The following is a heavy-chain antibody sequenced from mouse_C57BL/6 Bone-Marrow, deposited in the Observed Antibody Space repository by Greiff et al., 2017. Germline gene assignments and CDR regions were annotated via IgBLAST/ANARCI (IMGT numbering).Heavy chain of an antibody. CDR2: INPNNGGT. V-gene: IGHV1-26*01. CDR1: GYTFTDYY. J-gene: IGHJ2*01. Sequence: VQLQQPGPELVKPGASVKISCKASGYTFTDYYMNWVKQSHGKSLEWIGDINPNNGGTSYNQKFKGKATLTVDKSSSTAYMELRSLTSEDSAVYYCARRSFDYWGQGTTLTVSS. CDR3: ARRSFDY.